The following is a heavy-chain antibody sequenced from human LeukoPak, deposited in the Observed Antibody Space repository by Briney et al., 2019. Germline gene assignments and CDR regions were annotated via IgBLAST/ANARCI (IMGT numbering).Heavy chain of an antibody. V-gene: IGHV3-21*06. D-gene: IGHD3-10*01. CDR1: GFTFSSYG. CDR2: ISSSSSYI. Sequence: GGSLRLSCAASGFTFSSYGMHWVRQAPGKGLEWVAFISSSSSYIYYADSVKGRFTISRDNARNLLYLQMNSLRVEDTAVYYCARDRGMWFGEPSDAFDIWGQGTMVTVSS. CDR3: ARDRGMWFGEPSDAFDI. J-gene: IGHJ3*02.